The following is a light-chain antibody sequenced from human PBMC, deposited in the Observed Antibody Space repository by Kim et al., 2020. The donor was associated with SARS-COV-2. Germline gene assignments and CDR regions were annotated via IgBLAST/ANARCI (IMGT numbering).Light chain of an antibody. CDR2: YDS. Sequence: APGKKAGITCGGDNNGGKSVHWYQQQPGRAPVLVIYYDSNRPSGIPERFSGSNSGNTAALTISRGEAGDEADYYCQVWDSSSDLLVFGGGTQLTVL. V-gene: IGLV3-21*04. J-gene: IGLJ2*01. CDR1: NNGGKS. CDR3: QVWDSSSDLLV.